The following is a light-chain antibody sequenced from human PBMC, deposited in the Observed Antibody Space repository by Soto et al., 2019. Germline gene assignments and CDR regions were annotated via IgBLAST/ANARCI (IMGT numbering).Light chain of an antibody. J-gene: IGKJ1*01. Sequence: EIVLTQSPGTLSLSPGERATLSCRASQSVTNNYLAWYQQKTGQTPRLIVYLASSRAPGIPDRFSGSGSGTHFTLTIRSVEPEDFAVYYCQQYGSSAWTFGQGTKVEIK. CDR1: QSVTNNY. CDR2: LAS. V-gene: IGKV3-20*01. CDR3: QQYGSSAWT.